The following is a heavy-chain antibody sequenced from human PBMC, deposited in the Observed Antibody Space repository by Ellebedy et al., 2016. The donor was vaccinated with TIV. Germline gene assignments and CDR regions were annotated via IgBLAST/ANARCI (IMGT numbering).Heavy chain of an antibody. D-gene: IGHD1-1*01. CDR2: ISSNSGNK. V-gene: IGHV3-21*01. Sequence: PGGSLRLSCAASGFTFSSYNMNWVRQAPGKGLEWVSSISSNSGNKYCADSVEGRFTISRDNARNSLYLQMNSLRAEDTAVYYCSTLSDTGYWGHGTLVTVSS. CDR3: STLSDTGY. CDR1: GFTFSSYN. J-gene: IGHJ4*01.